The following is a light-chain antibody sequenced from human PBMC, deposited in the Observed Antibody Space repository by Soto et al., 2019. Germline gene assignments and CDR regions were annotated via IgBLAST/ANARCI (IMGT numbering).Light chain of an antibody. CDR3: QQYNNWT. CDR2: GAS. CDR1: QSISTN. V-gene: IGKV3-15*01. Sequence: ERVMTQSPATLSVSPGERVTLSCRASQSISTNLAWYQQKPGQAPRLLIYGASTRATGIPARFSGSGSGTEFTVTISSLQSEDFAVYYCQQYNNWTFGQGTKV. J-gene: IGKJ1*01.